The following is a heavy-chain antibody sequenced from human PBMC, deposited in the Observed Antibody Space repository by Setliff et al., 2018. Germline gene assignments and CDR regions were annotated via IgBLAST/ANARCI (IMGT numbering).Heavy chain of an antibody. J-gene: IGHJ3*02. Sequence: ASVKVSCKASGYTFTSYAMHWVRQAPGQRLEWMGWVNAGNGNTKYSQKFQGRVTITRDTSASTAYMELSSLRSEDTAVYYCARDSYTAMVADAFDIWGQGTMVTVSS. CDR1: GYTFTSYA. CDR2: VNAGNGNT. CDR3: ARDSYTAMVADAFDI. D-gene: IGHD5-18*01. V-gene: IGHV1-3*01.